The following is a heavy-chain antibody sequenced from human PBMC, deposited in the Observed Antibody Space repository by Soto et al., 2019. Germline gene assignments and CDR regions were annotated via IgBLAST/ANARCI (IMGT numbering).Heavy chain of an antibody. Sequence: VASVKVSCKASRYTFTNYYVHWVRQAPGQGLEWMGIINPGGGRITYSQKFQGRVTMTRDTSTSTVYMELSSLRSEDTAMYYCARAPEWATTGMDVWGQGTTVTVSS. CDR3: ARAPEWATTGMDV. J-gene: IGHJ6*02. V-gene: IGHV1-46*03. CDR2: INPGGGRI. CDR1: RYTFTNYY. D-gene: IGHD3-3*01.